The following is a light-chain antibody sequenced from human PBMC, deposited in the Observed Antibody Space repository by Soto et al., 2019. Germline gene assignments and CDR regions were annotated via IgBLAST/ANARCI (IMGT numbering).Light chain of an antibody. CDR3: QQYNTWHPKMA. CDR2: GAS. V-gene: IGKV3-15*01. J-gene: IGKJ1*01. Sequence: VLTQSPDTLSVFPGETATLSCRARQSVSSDLAWYQQRPGQAPRLLIYGASTRATGIPARFRGSGSGTEFRLTISSLQSEDFATYYCQQYNTWHPKMAFGRGTKVEIK. CDR1: QSVSSD.